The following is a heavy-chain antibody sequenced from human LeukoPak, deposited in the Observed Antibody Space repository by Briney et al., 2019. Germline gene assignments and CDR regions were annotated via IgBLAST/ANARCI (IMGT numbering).Heavy chain of an antibody. D-gene: IGHD3-22*01. CDR1: GFTFSSYA. CDR2: ITDNGGNT. V-gene: IGHV3-23*01. J-gene: IGHJ4*02. CDR3: ARSGPAVVVDY. Sequence: GGSLRLSCAASGFTFSSYAMSWVRQAPGKGLEWVSGITDNGGNTYYADSVKGRFTISRDNSKDTLYLQMNSLRAEDTAVYYCARSGPAVVVDYWGQGTLVTVSS.